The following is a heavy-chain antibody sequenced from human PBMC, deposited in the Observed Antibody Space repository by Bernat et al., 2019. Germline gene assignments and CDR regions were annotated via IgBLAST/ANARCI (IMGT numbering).Heavy chain of an antibody. Sequence: QVQLQQWGAGLLKPSETLSLTCAVYGGSFSGYYWSWIRQPPGKGLEWIGEINHSGSTNYNPSLKSRVTISVDTSKNQFSLKLSSGTAADTAVYYCARGGIWYEYYYYYMDVWGKGTTVTASS. D-gene: IGHD6-13*01. CDR2: INHSGST. CDR1: GGSFSGYY. J-gene: IGHJ6*03. V-gene: IGHV4-34*01. CDR3: ARGGIWYEYYYYYMDV.